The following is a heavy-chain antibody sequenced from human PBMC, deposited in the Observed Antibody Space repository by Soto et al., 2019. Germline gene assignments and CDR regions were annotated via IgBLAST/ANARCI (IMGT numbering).Heavy chain of an antibody. J-gene: IGHJ4*02. V-gene: IGHV1-46*01. CDR1: GYNFVSNH. CDR2: INPIDGSI. Sequence: ASVKVSCKTSGYNFVSNHIHWVRQTPAQGLEWMGIINPIDGSISYAQKFRGRVTVTRDTPTNSVYMELRGLTPADTAVYFCARDLFGSWTIDYWGPGTLVTVSS. CDR3: ARDLFGSWTIDY. D-gene: IGHD6-13*01.